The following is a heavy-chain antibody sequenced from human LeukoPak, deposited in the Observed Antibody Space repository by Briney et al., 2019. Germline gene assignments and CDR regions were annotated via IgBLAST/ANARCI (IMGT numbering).Heavy chain of an antibody. CDR3: ASHPRSGYNYGFDAFDI. J-gene: IGHJ3*02. D-gene: IGHD5-18*01. CDR1: GGPISSSNYY. V-gene: IGHV4-39*01. CDR2: VYLGEST. Sequence: PSETLSLTCTVSGGPISSSNYYWGWVRQPPGKGREWIGNVYLGESTCYNPARKSRVIIPVGTSKNEFSLKLSSMTGEDTAVYYCASHPRSGYNYGFDAFDIWGRGTVVTVSS.